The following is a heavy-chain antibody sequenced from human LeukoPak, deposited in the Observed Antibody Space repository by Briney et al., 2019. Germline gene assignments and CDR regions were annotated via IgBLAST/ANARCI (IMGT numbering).Heavy chain of an antibody. CDR3: ARDNSMGGRGWWFDP. Sequence: GASVKISCKAYGYSFTSYYMHWVRQAPGQGLEWMGIINPSGGSTSYAEKFQGRVIMTRDMSTSTDYMELSSLISEDTAVYYCARDNSMGGRGWWFDPWGQGTLVTVSS. CDR1: GYSFTSYY. CDR2: INPSGGST. V-gene: IGHV1-46*01. D-gene: IGHD2-15*01. J-gene: IGHJ5*02.